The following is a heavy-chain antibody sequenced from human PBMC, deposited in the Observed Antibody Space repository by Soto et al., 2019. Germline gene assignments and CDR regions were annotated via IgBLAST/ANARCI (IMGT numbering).Heavy chain of an antibody. CDR2: IYDTEST. CDR1: GDSVRSSTCY. Sequence: SETLSLTCTVSGDSVRSSTCYWSWIRQPPGKGLEWIGYIYDTESTNYNPSLKSRVTMTLDTSKSQFSLKLSSVTAADTAVYYCARYSGADSSSSAFDWGQGTLVTVSS. V-gene: IGHV4-61*01. D-gene: IGHD6-13*01. CDR3: ARYSGADSSSSAFD. J-gene: IGHJ4*02.